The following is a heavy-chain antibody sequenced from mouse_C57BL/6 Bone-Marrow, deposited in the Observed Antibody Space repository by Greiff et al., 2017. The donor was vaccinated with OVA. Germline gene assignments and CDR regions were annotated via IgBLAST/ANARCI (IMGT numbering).Heavy chain of an antibody. CDR3: ARAEYSWFAY. J-gene: IGHJ3*01. V-gene: IGHV5-4*01. CDR1: GFTFSSYA. D-gene: IGHD2-10*02. CDR2: ISDGGSYT. Sequence: EVHLLESGGGLVKPGGSLKLSCAASGFTFSSYAMSWVRQTPEKRLEWVATISDGGSYTYYPDNVKGRFTISRDNAKNNLYLQMSHLKSEDTAMYYCARAEYSWFAYWGQGTLVTVSA.